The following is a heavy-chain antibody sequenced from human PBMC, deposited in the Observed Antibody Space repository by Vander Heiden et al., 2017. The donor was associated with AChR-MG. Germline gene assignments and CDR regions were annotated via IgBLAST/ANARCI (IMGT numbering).Heavy chain of an antibody. D-gene: IGHD3-10*01. V-gene: IGHV3-30-3*01. Sequence: QVQLVESGGGVVQPGRPLRLSWAASGFTFSSYAMHWVRQAPGKVLEWVAVISYEGSNKYYADSVKGRFTISRDNSKNTLYLQMNSLRAGDTAVYYCARGFGENDYGMDVWGQGTTVTVSS. CDR2: ISYEGSNK. CDR3: ARGFGENDYGMDV. J-gene: IGHJ6*02. CDR1: GFTFSSYA.